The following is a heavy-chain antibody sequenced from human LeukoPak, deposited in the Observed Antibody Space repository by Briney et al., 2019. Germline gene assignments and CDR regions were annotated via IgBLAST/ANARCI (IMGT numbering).Heavy chain of an antibody. CDR2: INPNSGGT. D-gene: IGHD2-2*01. CDR1: GYTFTGYY. CDR3: ARVRCSSTSCYFYDY. J-gene: IGHJ4*02. Sequence: ASVKVSCKASGYTFTGYYMHWVRQAPGQGLEWMGWINPNSGGTNYAQKFQGRVTITRNTSISTAYMELSSLRSEDTAVYYCARVRCSSTSCYFYDYWGQGTLVTVSS. V-gene: IGHV1-2*02.